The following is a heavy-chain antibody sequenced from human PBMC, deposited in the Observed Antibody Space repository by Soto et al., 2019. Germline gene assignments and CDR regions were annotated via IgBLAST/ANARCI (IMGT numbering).Heavy chain of an antibody. J-gene: IGHJ6*03. CDR2: ISWNSGSI. CDR1: GFTFDDYA. CDR3: AKDGSSSRYYYYYMDV. Sequence: GGSLRLSCAASGFTFDDYAMHWVRQAPGKGLEWVSGISWNSGSIGYADSVKGRFTISRDNAKNSLYLQMNSLRAEDTALYYCAKDGSSSRYYYYYMDVWGKGTTVTVSS. D-gene: IGHD6-13*01. V-gene: IGHV3-9*01.